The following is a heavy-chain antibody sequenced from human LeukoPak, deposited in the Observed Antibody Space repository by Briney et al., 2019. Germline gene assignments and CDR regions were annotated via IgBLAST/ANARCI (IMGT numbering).Heavy chain of an antibody. Sequence: GGSLRLSCAASGFTFSGYAMSWVRQAPGKGLEWVSTTSGGGGSTYYADSVKGRFTISRDNSKNTLYLQMNSLRAEDTAIYYCAKMSAWSLKSFDYWGQGTLVTVSS. J-gene: IGHJ4*02. CDR3: AKMSAWSLKSFDY. V-gene: IGHV3-23*01. CDR1: GFTFSGYA. D-gene: IGHD3-22*01. CDR2: TSGGGGST.